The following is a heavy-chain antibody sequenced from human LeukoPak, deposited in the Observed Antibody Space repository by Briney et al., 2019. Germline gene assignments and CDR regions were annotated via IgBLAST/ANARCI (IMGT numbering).Heavy chain of an antibody. V-gene: IGHV3-66*01. CDR1: GFIFSDYA. CDR3: ARERPDSRNLDS. D-gene: IGHD1-14*01. CDR2: TYSGDTT. Sequence: GGSLRLSCAASGFIFSDYAMHWVRQAPGKGLEWVSITYSGDTTYYADSVKGRFIISRDDSKNTLSLQMNDLRVEDTAVYYCARERPDSRNLDSWGRGALVTVSS. J-gene: IGHJ4*02.